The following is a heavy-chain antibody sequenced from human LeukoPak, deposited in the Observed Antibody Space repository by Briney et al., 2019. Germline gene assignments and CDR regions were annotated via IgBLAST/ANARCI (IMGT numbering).Heavy chain of an antibody. Sequence: SETLSLTCTVSGGSLSSYYWSWIRQPPGKGLEWSGYIDYSGNTNYNPSLKSRVTISVDTSKNQFSLKLSSVTAADTAVYYCARLTMVRGVIIVGIDNWGQGTLVTVSS. J-gene: IGHJ4*02. CDR3: ARLTMVRGVIIVGIDN. CDR1: GGSLSSYY. V-gene: IGHV4-59*01. D-gene: IGHD3-10*01. CDR2: IDYSGNT.